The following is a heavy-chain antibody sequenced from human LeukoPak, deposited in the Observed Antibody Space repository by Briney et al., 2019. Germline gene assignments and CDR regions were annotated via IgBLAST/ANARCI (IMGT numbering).Heavy chain of an antibody. Sequence: GGSLRLSCVASGFTFREYYMGWIRQAPGKGLEWISYISGSGFTTHHAGSVKGRFTISRDNAKNSLYLQMSSLRPEDTGMYYCARDAPSKTMVRRFDYWGQGTLATVSS. CDR1: GFTFREYY. CDR2: ISGSGFTT. V-gene: IGHV3-11*01. CDR3: ARDAPSKTMVRRFDY. J-gene: IGHJ4*02. D-gene: IGHD3-10*01.